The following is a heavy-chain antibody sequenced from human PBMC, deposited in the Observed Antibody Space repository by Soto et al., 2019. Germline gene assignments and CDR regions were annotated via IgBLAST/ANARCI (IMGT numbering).Heavy chain of an antibody. CDR3: ARDRDTIFGVVIKGACDI. V-gene: IGHV3-21*01. Sequence: GGSLRLSCAASGFTFSSYSMNWVRQAPGKGLEWVSSISSSSSYIYYADSVKGRFTISRDNAKNSLYLQMNSLRAEDTAVYYCARDRDTIFGVVIKGACDIWGQGTMVTVSS. D-gene: IGHD3-3*01. CDR2: ISSSSSYI. CDR1: GFTFSSYS. J-gene: IGHJ3*02.